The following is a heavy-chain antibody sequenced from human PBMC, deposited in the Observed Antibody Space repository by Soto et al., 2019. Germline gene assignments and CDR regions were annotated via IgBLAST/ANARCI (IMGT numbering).Heavy chain of an antibody. CDR2: ISYDGSNK. Sequence: GGALTLSCAASGFPFRSYVMHWVLTAPGQGLEWVAVISYDGSNKYYADSVKGRFTISRDNSKNTLYLQMNSLRAEDTAVYYCAKEYYYGSGSYYIFDYWGKGTLVTVSS. CDR1: GFPFRSYV. D-gene: IGHD3-10*01. V-gene: IGHV3-30*18. J-gene: IGHJ4*02. CDR3: AKEYYYGSGSYYIFDY.